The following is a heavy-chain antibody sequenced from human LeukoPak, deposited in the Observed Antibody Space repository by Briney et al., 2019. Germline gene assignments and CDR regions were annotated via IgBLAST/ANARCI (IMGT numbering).Heavy chain of an antibody. Sequence: GGSLRLSCAASGFTFSSYSMSWVRQAPGKGLEWVSSSSSSSSYRYYADSVKGRFTISRDNAKNSLYLQMNSLRAEDTAVYYCAREHYDILTGSSPYYFDYWGQGTLVTVSS. CDR1: GFTFSSYS. J-gene: IGHJ4*02. D-gene: IGHD3-9*01. CDR3: AREHYDILTGSSPYYFDY. V-gene: IGHV3-21*01. CDR2: SSSSSSYR.